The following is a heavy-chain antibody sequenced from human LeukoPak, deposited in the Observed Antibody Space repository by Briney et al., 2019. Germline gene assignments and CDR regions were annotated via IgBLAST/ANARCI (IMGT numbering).Heavy chain of an antibody. CDR2: IYTSGST. D-gene: IGHD3-3*01. Sequence: SQTLSLTCTVSGGSISSGSYYWSWLRQPAGKGLEWIGRIYTSGSTNYNPSLKSRVTISVDTSKNQFSLKLSSVTAAGTAVYYCARQSITIFGVAPYYFDYWGQGTLVTVSS. CDR3: ARQSITIFGVAPYYFDY. CDR1: GGSISSGSYY. J-gene: IGHJ4*02. V-gene: IGHV4-61*02.